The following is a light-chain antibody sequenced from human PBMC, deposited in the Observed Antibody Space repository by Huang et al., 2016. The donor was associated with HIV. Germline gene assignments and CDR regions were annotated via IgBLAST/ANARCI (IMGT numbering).Light chain of an antibody. Sequence: IQLTQSPSSLSASVGDRVTITCRASQGISSYLAWYQQTPGKAPKLLIYSESTLQSGVPSRFIGSGSGTDFTLTISSLQPEDFATYYCQQLNSYPYTFGQGTKLEIK. CDR3: QQLNSYPYT. CDR2: SES. CDR1: QGISSY. V-gene: IGKV1-9*01. J-gene: IGKJ2*01.